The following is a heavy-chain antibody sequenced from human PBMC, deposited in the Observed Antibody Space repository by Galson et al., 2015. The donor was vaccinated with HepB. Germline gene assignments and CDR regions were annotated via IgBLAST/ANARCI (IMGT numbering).Heavy chain of an antibody. CDR3: GRGGFRAVGGTKGDY. CDR2: TSYDGSNS. V-gene: IGHV3-30-3*01. D-gene: IGHD6-19*01. Sequence: LRLSCAASRFSVSDYAMYWVRQAPGKGLEWVAVTSYDGSNSYYGDFVRGRFTISRDNSKNTLYLQMKSVRTEDTSVYYCGRGGFRAVGGTKGDYWGQGTLVTVSA. J-gene: IGHJ4*02. CDR1: RFSVSDYA.